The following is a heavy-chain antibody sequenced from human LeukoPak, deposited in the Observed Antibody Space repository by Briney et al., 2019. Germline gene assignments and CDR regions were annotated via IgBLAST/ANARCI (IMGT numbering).Heavy chain of an antibody. CDR1: GFTFSSYA. J-gene: IGHJ6*02. Sequence: PGGSLRLSCAASGFTFSSYAMSWVRQAPGKGLEWVSAISGSGGSTYYADSVKGRFTISRDNAKNSLYLQMNSLRAEDTAVYYCARGYFDWPLYYYYYYGMDVWGQGTTVTVSS. V-gene: IGHV3-23*01. CDR2: ISGSGGST. CDR3: ARGYFDWPLYYYYYYGMDV. D-gene: IGHD3-9*01.